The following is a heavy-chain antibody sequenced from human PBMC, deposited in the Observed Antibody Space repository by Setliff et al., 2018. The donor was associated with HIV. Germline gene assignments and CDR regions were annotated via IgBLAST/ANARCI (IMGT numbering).Heavy chain of an antibody. V-gene: IGHV1-18*01. CDR1: GGTFSSYG. J-gene: IGHJ4*02. CDR2: ISAYNGNT. CDR3: ARWERYYYDSSGYVGY. D-gene: IGHD3-22*01. Sequence: ASVKVSCKASGGTFSSYGITWVRQAPGQGLEWMGGISAYNGNTNYAQKLQGRVTITTDTSTSTAYMELRSLRSDDTAVYYCARWERYYYDSSGYVGYWGQGTLVTVSS.